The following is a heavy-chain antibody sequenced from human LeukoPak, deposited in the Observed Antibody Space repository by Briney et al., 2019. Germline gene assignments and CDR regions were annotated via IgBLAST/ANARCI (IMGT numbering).Heavy chain of an antibody. Sequence: GGSLRLSCAASGFTFSDDYMSWIRQAPGKGLEWVSYISSSGSTIYYADSVKGRFTISRDNAKNSPYLQMNSLRAEDTAVYYCARVQPHYYDSSGYPPDYWGQGTLVTVSS. D-gene: IGHD3-22*01. J-gene: IGHJ4*02. CDR1: GFTFSDDY. V-gene: IGHV3-11*01. CDR2: ISSSGSTI. CDR3: ARVQPHYYDSSGYPPDY.